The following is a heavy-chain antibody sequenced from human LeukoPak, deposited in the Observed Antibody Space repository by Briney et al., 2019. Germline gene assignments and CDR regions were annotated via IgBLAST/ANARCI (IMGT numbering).Heavy chain of an antibody. Sequence: GGSLRLSCAASGFTFSSYAMHWVRQAPGKGLEWVAVISYDGSNKYYADSVKGRFTISRDNSKNTLYLQMNSLRADDTALYYCARGMTWSAYWGQGTMVAVAS. J-gene: IGHJ4*02. CDR2: ISYDGSNK. V-gene: IGHV3-30*04. CDR1: GFTFSSYA. D-gene: IGHD2-21*02. CDR3: ARGMTWSAY.